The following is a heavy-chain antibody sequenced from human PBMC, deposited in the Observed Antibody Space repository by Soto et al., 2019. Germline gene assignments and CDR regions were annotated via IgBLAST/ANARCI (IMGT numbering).Heavy chain of an antibody. J-gene: IGHJ6*02. D-gene: IGHD1-26*01. CDR2: ISTYNGDT. CDR3: ARQGSWPYYYYGLDV. V-gene: IGHV1-18*01. Sequence: QVQLVQSGPEVGKPGASVKVSCEASGYTFTTSGISWVRQVPGQGLEWMGWISTYNGDTNSAQNFQGRVLMTADTSTGTAYMELMSLKSDDTAVYYCARQGSWPYYYYGLDVWGQGTIVTVSS. CDR1: GYTFTTSG.